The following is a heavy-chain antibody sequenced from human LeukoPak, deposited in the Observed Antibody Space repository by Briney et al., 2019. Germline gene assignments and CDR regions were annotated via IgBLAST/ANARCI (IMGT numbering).Heavy chain of an antibody. V-gene: IGHV3-23*01. CDR3: AKDPLVRGFTLDY. J-gene: IGHJ4*02. CDR2: VSGSGSTT. CDR1: GFTFSSHA. D-gene: IGHD3-10*01. Sequence: PGGSLRFSSAASGFTFSSHAMSWVRQAPGKGLEWVSAVSGSGSTTYYADSVKGRFTISRDNSKNTLYLQMNSLRAEDTAVYYCAKDPLVRGFTLDYWGPVTLVTVSS.